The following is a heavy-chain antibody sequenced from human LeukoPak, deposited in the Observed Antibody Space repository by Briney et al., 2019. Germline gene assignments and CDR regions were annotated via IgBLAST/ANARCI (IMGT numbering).Heavy chain of an antibody. CDR1: GFTFSSYW. V-gene: IGHV3-7*01. CDR3: ARARCTNGVCYRIRYYFDY. J-gene: IGHJ4*02. Sequence: GGSLRLSCAASGFTFSSYWMSWVRQAPGKGLEWVANIKQDGSEKYYVDSVKGRFTISRDNAKNSLYLQMNSLRAEDTAVYYCARARCTNGVCYRIRYYFDYWGQGTLVTVSS. D-gene: IGHD2-8*01. CDR2: IKQDGSEK.